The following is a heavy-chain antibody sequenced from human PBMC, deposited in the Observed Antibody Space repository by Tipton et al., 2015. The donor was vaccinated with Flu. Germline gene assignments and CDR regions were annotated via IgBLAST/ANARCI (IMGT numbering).Heavy chain of an antibody. V-gene: IGHV4-61*02. CDR1: GGSISSGNYY. J-gene: IGHJ3*02. D-gene: IGHD5-12*01. CDR3: AGGDRTGYDVAALDI. Sequence: TLSLTCTVSGGSISSGNYYWNWIRQPAGKGLEWIGRIYSSGSTNYNPSLKSRVTISVDTSKKQFSMKLTSVTAADTAVYYRAGGDRTGYDVAALDIWGQGTMVTVSS. CDR2: IYSSGST.